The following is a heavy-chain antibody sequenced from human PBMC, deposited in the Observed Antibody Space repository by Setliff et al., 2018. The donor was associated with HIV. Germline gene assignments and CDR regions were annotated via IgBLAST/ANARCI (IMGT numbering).Heavy chain of an antibody. CDR1: GGSISSGNYF. Sequence: PSETLSLTCTVSGGSISSGNYFWSWIRQPAGKGLEWIGHVYSNGTTNFNASLKSRVIISRDTYKNHFSLTLSSVTAADTAVYHCVRGAATRYYDYIWGSYRYSSVLDSWGQGVLVTV. J-gene: IGHJ5*01. V-gene: IGHV4-61*09. D-gene: IGHD3-16*02. CDR3: VRGAATRYYDYIWGSYRYSSVLDS. CDR2: VYSNGTT.